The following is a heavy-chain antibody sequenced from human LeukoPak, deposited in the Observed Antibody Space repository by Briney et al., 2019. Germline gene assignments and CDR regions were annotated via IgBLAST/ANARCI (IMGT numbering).Heavy chain of an antibody. CDR2: IYYSGST. CDR1: GGSISSGDYY. J-gene: IGHJ5*02. V-gene: IGHV4-30-4*01. D-gene: IGHD4-23*01. CDR3: ARDSYGGPWYNWFDP. Sequence: SQTLSLTCTVSGGSISSGDYYWSWIRQPPGKGLEWIGYIYYSGSTYYNPSLKSRVTMSVDTSKNQFSLKLSSVTAADTAVYYCARDSYGGPWYNWFDPWGQGTLVTVSS.